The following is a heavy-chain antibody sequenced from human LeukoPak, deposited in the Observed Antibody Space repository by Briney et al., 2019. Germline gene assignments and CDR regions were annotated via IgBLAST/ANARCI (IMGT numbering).Heavy chain of an antibody. CDR3: AQKAPYSPAYSQH. J-gene: IGHJ1*01. CDR1: GCSITSYF. Sequence: SETLSLTCTVSGCSITSYFWTWIRQPPGKGLEWIGYIYHSGTTNYNPSLKSRVSISVDTSKNQFSLKLTSVTAADTAVYYCAQKAPYSPAYSQHWGQGTLVTVSS. D-gene: IGHD2-21*01. CDR2: IYHSGTT. V-gene: IGHV4-59*01.